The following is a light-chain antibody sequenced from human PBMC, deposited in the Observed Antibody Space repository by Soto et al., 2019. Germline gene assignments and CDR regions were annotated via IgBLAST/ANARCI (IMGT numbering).Light chain of an antibody. CDR1: QSVSSTY. CDR3: QQYGSSTT. V-gene: IGKV3-20*01. J-gene: IGKJ1*01. CDR2: SAS. Sequence: EIVLTQSPGTLSLSPGERATLSCRASQSVSSTYLGWYQQKPGQAPRLLIYSASSRATGIPDRFSGSGSGTDFTLTISRLEPEDFAVYYCQQYGSSTTFGQGTKVDI.